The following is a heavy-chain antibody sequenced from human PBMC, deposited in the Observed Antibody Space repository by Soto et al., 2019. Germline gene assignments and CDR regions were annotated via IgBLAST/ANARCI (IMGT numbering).Heavy chain of an antibody. CDR1: GFSFGSYS. CDR2: ISGRGTTT. J-gene: IGHJ6*02. Sequence: GGSLRLSCEASGFSFGSYSMNWVRQAPGKGLEWVSFISGRGTTTYYADSVRGRFTVSRDNAKNSLSLEVNSLRDEDTAVYYCARLGYCSSATCKYYFYYNGMPVWAQGTTVTVSS. D-gene: IGHD2-2*01. V-gene: IGHV3-48*02. CDR3: ARLGYCSSATCKYYFYYNGMPV.